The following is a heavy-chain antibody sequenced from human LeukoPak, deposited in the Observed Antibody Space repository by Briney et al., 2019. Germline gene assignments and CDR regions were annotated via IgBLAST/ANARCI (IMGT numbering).Heavy chain of an antibody. J-gene: IGHJ6*04. CDR1: GGSVSSGSYY. V-gene: IGHV4-61*01. Sequence: SETLSITCTVSGGSVSSGSYYGSWIRQPPGKGLEWIGYIYYSGSTNYNPSLKSRVTISVDTSKNQFSLKLSSVTAADTAVYYCAMRGYCSSTSCSDYGRMDVWGKGTTVTVSS. CDR2: IYYSGST. D-gene: IGHD2-2*01. CDR3: AMRGYCSSTSCSDYGRMDV.